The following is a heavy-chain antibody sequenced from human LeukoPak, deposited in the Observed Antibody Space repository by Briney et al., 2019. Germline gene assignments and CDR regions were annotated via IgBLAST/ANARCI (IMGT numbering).Heavy chain of an antibody. Sequence: PGGSLRLSCIASGFTFNNYAMSWVRQAPGRGLEWASSTAGSGISKDYADSVKGRFTISKDKSKNTLYLQMDNLRAEDTGVYCCARLPTFYYDSSGYHYDYWGQGTLVTVSS. CDR2: TAGSGISK. CDR1: GFTFNNYA. J-gene: IGHJ4*02. D-gene: IGHD3-22*01. CDR3: ARLPTFYYDSSGYHYDY. V-gene: IGHV3-23*01.